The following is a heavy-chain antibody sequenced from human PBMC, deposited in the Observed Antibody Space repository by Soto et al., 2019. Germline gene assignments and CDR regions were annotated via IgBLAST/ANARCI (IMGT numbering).Heavy chain of an antibody. Sequence: EVQLVESGGGLVQPGGSLRLSCAASGFTFSSYEMNWVRQAPGKGLEWVSYISSSGSTIYYADSVKGRFTISRDNAKNSLNLQMNSLRAEDTAVYYCARLGRMAAAGAIPLFDYWGQGTLVTVSS. D-gene: IGHD6-13*01. CDR2: ISSSGSTI. V-gene: IGHV3-48*03. CDR3: ARLGRMAAAGAIPLFDY. J-gene: IGHJ4*02. CDR1: GFTFSSYE.